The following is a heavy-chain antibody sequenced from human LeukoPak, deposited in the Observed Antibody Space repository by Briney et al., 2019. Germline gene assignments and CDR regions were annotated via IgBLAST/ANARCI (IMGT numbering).Heavy chain of an antibody. J-gene: IGHJ4*02. D-gene: IGHD6-13*01. CDR2: ISSSSGYI. CDR3: ARDEGSGYSSSWMDY. CDR1: GFTFSSYS. Sequence: PGGSLRLSCAASGFTFSSYSMNWVRQAPGKGLEWVSSISSSSGYIHYGDSMKGRFTISRDNAKNSVYLQMNSLRAEDTAVYYCARDEGSGYSSSWMDYWGQGTLVTVSS. V-gene: IGHV3-21*01.